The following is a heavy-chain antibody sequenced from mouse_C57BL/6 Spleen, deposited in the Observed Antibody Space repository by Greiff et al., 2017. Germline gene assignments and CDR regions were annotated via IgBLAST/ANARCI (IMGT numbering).Heavy chain of an antibody. CDR1: GFTFTDYY. J-gene: IGHJ4*01. CDR2: IRNKANGYTT. V-gene: IGHV7-3*01. CDR3: ARYGAMDY. Sequence: EVKLMESGGGLVQPGGSLSFSCAASGFTFTDYYMSWVRQPPGKALEWLGFIRNKANGYTTEYSASVKGRFTISRDNSQSILYLQMNALRAEDSATYYCARYGAMDYWGQGTSVTVSS.